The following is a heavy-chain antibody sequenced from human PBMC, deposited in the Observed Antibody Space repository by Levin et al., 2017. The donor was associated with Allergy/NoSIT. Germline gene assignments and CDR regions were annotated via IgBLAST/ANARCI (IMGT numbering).Heavy chain of an antibody. Sequence: GESLKISCAASGFTFSSYGMHWVRQAPGKGLEWVAVIWYDGSNKYYADSVKGRFTISRDNSKNTLYLQMNSLRAEDTAVYYCARDPGITMIVHYFDYWGQGTLVTVSS. D-gene: IGHD3-22*01. J-gene: IGHJ4*02. CDR1: GFTFSSYG. CDR3: ARDPGITMIVHYFDY. V-gene: IGHV3-33*01. CDR2: IWYDGSNK.